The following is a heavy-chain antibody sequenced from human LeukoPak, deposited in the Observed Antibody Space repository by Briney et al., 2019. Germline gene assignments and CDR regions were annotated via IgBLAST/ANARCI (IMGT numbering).Heavy chain of an antibody. Sequence: GGSLRLSCAASGFTFSSYAMSWVRQAPGKGLEWVSAISGSGGSTYYADSVKGRFTISRDNSKNTLYLQMNSLRAEDTAVYYCAKDRLVYGGNPPPDCPWGQGTLVTVSS. D-gene: IGHD4-17*01. V-gene: IGHV3-23*01. J-gene: IGHJ5*02. CDR3: AKDRLVYGGNPPPDCP. CDR1: GFTFSSYA. CDR2: ISGSGGST.